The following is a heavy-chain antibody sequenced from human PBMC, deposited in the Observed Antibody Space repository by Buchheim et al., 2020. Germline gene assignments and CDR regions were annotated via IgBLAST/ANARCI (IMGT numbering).Heavy chain of an antibody. V-gene: IGHV1-2*02. CDR2: INPNSGGT. Sequence: QVQLVQSGAEVKKPGASVKVSCKASGYTFTGYYMHWVRQAPGQGLEWMGWINPNSGGTNYAQKFQGRVPMTRDPSISPAYMELSRLRSDDTAVYYCARSTVTRAYYYGMDVWGQGTT. CDR1: GYTFTGYY. CDR3: ARSTVTRAYYYGMDV. D-gene: IGHD4-17*01. J-gene: IGHJ6*02.